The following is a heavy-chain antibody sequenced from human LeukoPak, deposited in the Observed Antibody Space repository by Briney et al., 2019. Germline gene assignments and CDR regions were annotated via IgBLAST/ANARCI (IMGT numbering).Heavy chain of an antibody. D-gene: IGHD3-10*01. CDR2: IYYSGST. J-gene: IGHJ6*03. V-gene: IGHV4-59*01. Sequence: PSETLSLTCTVSGGSISSYYWSWIRQPPGKGLEWIGYIYYSGSTNYNPSLKSRVTISVDTSKNQFSLKLSSVTAADTAVYYCARGTWYYYGSGPYYMDVWGKGTTVTISS. CDR1: GGSISSYY. CDR3: ARGTWYYYGSGPYYMDV.